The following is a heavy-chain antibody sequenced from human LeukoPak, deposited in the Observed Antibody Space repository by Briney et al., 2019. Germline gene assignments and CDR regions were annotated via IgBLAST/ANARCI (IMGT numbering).Heavy chain of an antibody. Sequence: GGSLRLSCAASGFTFSSYGMHWVRQAPGKGLEWVAFIRYDGSNKYYADSVKGRFTISRDNSKNTLYLQMNSLRAEDTAVYYCAKDLGGSYWIGAFDIWGQGTMVTVSS. CDR1: GFTFSSYG. V-gene: IGHV3-30*02. CDR2: IRYDGSNK. J-gene: IGHJ3*02. CDR3: AKDLGGSYWIGAFDI. D-gene: IGHD1-26*01.